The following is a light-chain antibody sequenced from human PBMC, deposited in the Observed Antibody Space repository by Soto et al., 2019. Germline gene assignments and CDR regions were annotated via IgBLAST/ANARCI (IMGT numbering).Light chain of an antibody. CDR1: QRITTY. V-gene: IGKV1-39*01. Sequence: IQMTQSPSSLSASVGDRVTITCRASQRITTYLNWYQQKPGEAPKLLISTSGTLQRGVPSRFSGSGSGTDFSLTITALRPEDFATYFCQQPYSPPYTFGQGTKLEIK. CDR2: TSG. J-gene: IGKJ2*01. CDR3: QQPYSPPYT.